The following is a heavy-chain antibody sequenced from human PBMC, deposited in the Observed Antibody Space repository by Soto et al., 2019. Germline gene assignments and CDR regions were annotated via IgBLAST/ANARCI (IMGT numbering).Heavy chain of an antibody. CDR1: GFTFDDYA. CDR3: AKGSNRGWQIDY. J-gene: IGHJ4*02. V-gene: IGHV3-9*01. Sequence: SLRLSCAASGFTFDDYAMHWVRQAPKKDLERDSGISWNSCSIGYADTVKSRFTISRYNAKNSLYLQMKSLKAEDTALYNCAKGSNRGWQIDYWGQGTLVTVSS. D-gene: IGHD6-19*01. CDR2: ISWNSCSI.